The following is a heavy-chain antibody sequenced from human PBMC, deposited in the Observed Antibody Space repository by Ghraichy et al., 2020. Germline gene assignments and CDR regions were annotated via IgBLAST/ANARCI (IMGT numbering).Heavy chain of an antibody. D-gene: IGHD6-19*01. CDR1: EFTFSSYW. CDR2: INSDGSST. CDR3: ARDAVAGYYYGMDV. Sequence: LSLTCAASEFTFSSYWMHWVRQAPGKGLVWVSHINSDGSSTTYADSVKGRFTVSRDNARNTLYLQMNSLRAEDTAVYYCARDAVAGYYYGMDVWGQGTTVTVSS. J-gene: IGHJ6*02. V-gene: IGHV3-74*01.